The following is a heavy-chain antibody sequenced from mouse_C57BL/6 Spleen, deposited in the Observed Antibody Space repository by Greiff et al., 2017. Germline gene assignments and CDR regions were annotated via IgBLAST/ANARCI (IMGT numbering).Heavy chain of an antibody. CDR3: ARKGAVYYGNYGDY. J-gene: IGHJ4*01. CDR2: INPNNGGT. CDR1: GYTFTDYN. Sequence: EVQLQQSGPELVKPGASVKIPCKASGYTFTDYNMDWVKQSHGKSLEWIGDINPNNGGTIYNQKFKGKATLTVDKSSSTAYMELRSLTSEDTAVYYCARKGAVYYGNYGDYWGQGTSVTVSS. D-gene: IGHD2-1*01. V-gene: IGHV1-18*01.